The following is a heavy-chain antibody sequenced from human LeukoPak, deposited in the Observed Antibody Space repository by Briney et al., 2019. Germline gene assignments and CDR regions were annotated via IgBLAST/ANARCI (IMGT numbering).Heavy chain of an antibody. Sequence: PGGPLRLFCAVSGLRFSNFVMSWFRPAPGKGLEWVSGINGRGGETHYADSVEGRFTISRDNSKNTLYLQMNSLRAEDTAVYYCAKYYEYYLDYWGQGNLVTVSS. CDR2: INGRGGET. D-gene: IGHD3-16*01. V-gene: IGHV3-23*01. CDR1: GLRFSNFV. CDR3: AKYYEYYLDY. J-gene: IGHJ4*02.